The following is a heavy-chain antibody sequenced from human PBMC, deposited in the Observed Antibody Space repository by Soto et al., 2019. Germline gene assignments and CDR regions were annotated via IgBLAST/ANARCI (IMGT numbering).Heavy chain of an antibody. CDR3: ARVVGETYYVFWRDNRPAYSYYFYMDV. J-gene: IGHJ6*03. Sequence: PGGSLRLSCAASGFTFSDYYMGWIRQAPGKGLEWVSYISSSGSTIYYAGSGKDRFTTSRDTAKNSLYRQMNSLRAQDTAVYYCARVVGETYYVFWRDNRPAYSYYFYMDVWGKGPTVTVSS. CDR1: GFTFSDYY. V-gene: IGHV3-11*01. CDR2: ISSSGSTI. D-gene: IGHD3-3*01.